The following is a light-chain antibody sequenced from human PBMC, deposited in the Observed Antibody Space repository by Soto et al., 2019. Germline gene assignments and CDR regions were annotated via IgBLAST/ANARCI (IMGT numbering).Light chain of an antibody. Sequence: EIVMTQSPATLSVSPGERAALSCRASQSVSSRLAWYQQKPGQAPRVLIYDISTRATGSPARFSGSGSETEFTLTIGSLQTDDFAVYYCQQYHNWPLTFGGGTTVDIK. CDR1: QSVSSR. CDR3: QQYHNWPLT. CDR2: DIS. J-gene: IGKJ4*01. V-gene: IGKV3-15*01.